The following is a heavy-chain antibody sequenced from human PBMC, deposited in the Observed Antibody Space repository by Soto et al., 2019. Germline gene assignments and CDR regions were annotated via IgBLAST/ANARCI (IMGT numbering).Heavy chain of an antibody. Sequence: SETLSLTCTLSGGSISSGGYYWSWLRQHPGKGLEWIGYIYYSGSTYYNPSLKSRVTISVDTSKNQFSLKLSSVTAADTAVYYCARAPWTGYYRHNWFDPWGQGTLVTVSS. J-gene: IGHJ5*02. V-gene: IGHV4-31*03. D-gene: IGHD3-9*01. CDR3: ARAPWTGYYRHNWFDP. CDR2: IYYSGST. CDR1: GGSISSGGYY.